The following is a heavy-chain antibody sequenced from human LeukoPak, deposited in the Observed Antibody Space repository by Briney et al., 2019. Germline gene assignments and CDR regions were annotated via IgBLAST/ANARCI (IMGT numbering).Heavy chain of an antibody. CDR2: ISGSGGST. V-gene: IGHV3-23*01. D-gene: IGHD5-18*01. J-gene: IGHJ4*02. CDR1: GFTFDDYA. CDR3: AKGGYSYGYGSRVGY. Sequence: GGSLRLSCAASGFTFDDYAMSWVRQAPGKGLEWVSAISGSGGSTYYADSVKGRFTISRDNSKNTLYLQMNSLRAEDTAVYYCAKGGYSYGYGSRVGYWGQGTLVTVSS.